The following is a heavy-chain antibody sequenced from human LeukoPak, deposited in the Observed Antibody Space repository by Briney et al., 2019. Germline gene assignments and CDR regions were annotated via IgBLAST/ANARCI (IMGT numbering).Heavy chain of an antibody. J-gene: IGHJ2*01. CDR1: GDSVSTNAAT. CDR3: ARDRNWHFDV. V-gene: IGHV6-1*01. Sequence: SQTLSLTCAISGDSVSTNAATWNGIRQSPSRGLEWLGRTFYRSKWFTDYALSVKSRITINPDTSMNQFSLQLNSVTPEDTAVYYCARDRNWHFDVWGRGTLVTVSS. CDR2: TFYRSKWFT.